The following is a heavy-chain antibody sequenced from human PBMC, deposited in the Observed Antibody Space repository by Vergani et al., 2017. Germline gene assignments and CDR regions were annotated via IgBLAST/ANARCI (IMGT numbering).Heavy chain of an antibody. CDR1: GYTFIDYY. D-gene: IGHD2-15*01. J-gene: IGHJ6*02. V-gene: IGHV1-69-2*01. CDR3: ATGPVVVXATLGYYYYDMDV. Sequence: EVQLVQSGAEVKKPGATVNISCKVSGYTFIDYYMHWVQQPPGKGLEWMGLVDPKDGETIYAEKFQGRVTITADTSTDTAYIQLSSLRSEDTAVYYCATGPVVVXATLGYYYYDMDVWGQGTTVTVSS. CDR2: VDPKDGET.